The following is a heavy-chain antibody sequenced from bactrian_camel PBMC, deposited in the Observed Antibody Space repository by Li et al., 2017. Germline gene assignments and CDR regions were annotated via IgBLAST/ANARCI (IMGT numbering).Heavy chain of an antibody. CDR3: AHQRARESPCMGY. CDR1: GFTFSRYA. Sequence: DVQLVESGGGLVQPGGSLTLSCAASGFTFSRYAMSWVRQAPGKGLEWVATINNPDGKTYYADSVKGRFTISQDNAKNTMYLQMNSLKPEDTGVLYCAHQRARESPCMGYWGQGTQVTVS. J-gene: IGHJ6*01. V-gene: IGHV3S40*01. CDR2: INNPDGKT. D-gene: IGHD7*01.